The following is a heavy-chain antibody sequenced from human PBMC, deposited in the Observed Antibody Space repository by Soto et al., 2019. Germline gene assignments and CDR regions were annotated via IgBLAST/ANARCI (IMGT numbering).Heavy chain of an antibody. D-gene: IGHD2-2*02. V-gene: IGHV1-69*13. Sequence: SLKVSSKASGGTFSSYAISWVRQAPGQGLEWMGGIIPIFGTANYAQKFQGRVTITADESTSTAYMELSSLGSEDTAVYYCARHCSSTSCYTRGTYYYYGMDVWGQGTTVTVSS. CDR1: GGTFSSYA. CDR2: IIPIFGTA. CDR3: ARHCSSTSCYTRGTYYYYGMDV. J-gene: IGHJ6*02.